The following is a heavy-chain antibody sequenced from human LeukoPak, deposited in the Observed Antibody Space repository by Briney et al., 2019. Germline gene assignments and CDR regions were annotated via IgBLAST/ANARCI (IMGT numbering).Heavy chain of an antibody. CDR2: ISYDGSNK. D-gene: IGHD5-24*01. J-gene: IGHJ6*02. V-gene: IGHV3-30-3*01. CDR3: GRVGWLQSLYYGMDV. CDR1: GFTFSSYA. Sequence: PGRSLRLSCAASGFTFSSYAMHWVRQAPGKGLEWVAVISYDGSNKYYADSVKGRFTISRDNSKNTLYLQMNSLRAEDTAVYYCGRVGWLQSLYYGMDVWGQGTTVTVSS.